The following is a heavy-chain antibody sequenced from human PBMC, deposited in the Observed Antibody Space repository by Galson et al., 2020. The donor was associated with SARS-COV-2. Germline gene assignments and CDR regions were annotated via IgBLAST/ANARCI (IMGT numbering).Heavy chain of an antibody. Sequence: GGSLRLSCVVSGFTFKDYWMSWVRQAPGKGLEWVANIRGDGSETNYVDSVKGRFSISRDNAVDSLYLQMDSLRVEDTATYYCTREGWQGGYWGQGTRVTVAS. J-gene: IGHJ4*02. V-gene: IGHV3-7*01. D-gene: IGHD6-19*01. CDR1: GFTFKDYW. CDR2: IRGDGSET. CDR3: TREGWQGGY.